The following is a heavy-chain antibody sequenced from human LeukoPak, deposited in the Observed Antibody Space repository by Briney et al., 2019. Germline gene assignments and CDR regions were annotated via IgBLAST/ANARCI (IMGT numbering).Heavy chain of an antibody. D-gene: IGHD6-19*01. CDR3: ATDNDSSGWYFPAN. CDR1: GYTLTELS. J-gene: IGHJ4*02. V-gene: IGHV1-24*01. Sequence: ASVKVSCKVSGYTLTELSMHWVRQAPGKGLEWMGGFDTEDGETIYAQKFQGRVTMTEDTSTDTAYMELSSLRSEDTAVYYCATDNDSSGWYFPANWGQGTLVTVSS. CDR2: FDTEDGET.